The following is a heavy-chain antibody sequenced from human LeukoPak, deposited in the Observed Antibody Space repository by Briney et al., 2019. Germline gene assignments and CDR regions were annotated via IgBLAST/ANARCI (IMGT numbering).Heavy chain of an antibody. Sequence: ASVKVSCKASGYTFTGYYMHWVRQAPGQGLEWMGWINPNSGGTNYAQKFQGRVTMTGDTSISTAYMELSRLRSDDTAVYYCARGIRVEYSSSSSYYYYYMDVWGKGTTVTVSS. CDR3: ARGIRVEYSSSSSYYYYYMDV. D-gene: IGHD6-6*01. J-gene: IGHJ6*03. CDR1: GYTFTGYY. CDR2: INPNSGGT. V-gene: IGHV1-2*02.